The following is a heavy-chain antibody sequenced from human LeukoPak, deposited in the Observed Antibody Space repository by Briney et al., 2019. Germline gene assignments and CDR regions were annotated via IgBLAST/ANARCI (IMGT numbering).Heavy chain of an antibody. J-gene: IGHJ4*02. CDR3: ARDTTMVRGAPGFDY. V-gene: IGHV4-4*07. D-gene: IGHD3-10*01. Sequence: SDTLSLTCTVSGGSISSYYWSCIRQPAGKGQEWIGRIYTSGSTNYNPSLKSRVTMSVDTSKNQFSLKLSSVTAADTAVYYCARDTTMVRGAPGFDYWGQGTLVTAS. CDR2: IYTSGST. CDR1: GGSISSYY.